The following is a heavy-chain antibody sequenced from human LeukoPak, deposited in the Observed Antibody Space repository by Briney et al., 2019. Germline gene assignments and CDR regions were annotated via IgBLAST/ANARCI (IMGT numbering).Heavy chain of an antibody. V-gene: IGHV4-39*01. CDR3: ARLSGHHNNGRFDY. CDR1: GFTFSDHY. CDR2: VYYSGST. D-gene: IGHD6-19*01. J-gene: IGHJ4*02. Sequence: PGGSLRLSCAASGFTFSDHYMDWVRQPPGKGLEWIASVYYSGSTYSNPSLKSRVTISVDTSKNQFSLKLRSVTAADRGLYFCARLSGHHNNGRFDYWGQGALVTVSS.